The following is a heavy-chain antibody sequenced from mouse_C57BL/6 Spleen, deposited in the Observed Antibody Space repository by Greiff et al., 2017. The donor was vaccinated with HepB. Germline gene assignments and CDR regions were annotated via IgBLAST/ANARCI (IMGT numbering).Heavy chain of an antibody. CDR3: TRSDSGFDC. J-gene: IGHJ2*01. V-gene: IGHV1-15*01. Sequence: QVQLQQSGAELVRPGASVTLSCKASGYTFTDYEMHWVKQTPVHGLEWIGAIDPETGGTAYNQKFKGKAILTADKSSSTAYMELRSLTSEDSAVYYCTRSDSGFDCWGQGTTLTVSS. CDR2: IDPETGGT. D-gene: IGHD2-4*01. CDR1: GYTFTDYE.